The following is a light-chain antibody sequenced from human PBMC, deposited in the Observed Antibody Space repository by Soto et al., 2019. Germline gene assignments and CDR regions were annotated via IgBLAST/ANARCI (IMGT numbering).Light chain of an antibody. J-gene: IGLJ1*01. CDR3: SSYTSSSTHCYV. V-gene: IGLV2-14*01. CDR1: SSDVGGYNY. Sequence: QSVLTQPASVSGSPGQSITISCTGTSSDVGGYNYVSWYQQHPGKAPKLMIYDVSNRPSGVSNRLSGSKSGNTASLTISGLQAEDEADYYCSSYTSSSTHCYVFGTGTKVTVL. CDR2: DVS.